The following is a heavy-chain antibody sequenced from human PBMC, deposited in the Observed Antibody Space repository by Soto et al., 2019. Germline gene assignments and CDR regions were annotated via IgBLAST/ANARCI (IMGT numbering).Heavy chain of an antibody. CDR2: INPNSGGT. D-gene: IGHD3-22*01. J-gene: IGHJ3*02. Sequence: QVQLVQSGAEVKKPGASVKVSCKASGYTFTGYYMHWVRQAPGQGLEWMGWINPNSGGTNYAQKLQGRVTMTRDTSISTAFRELSSLRSDDTAVYYCALHSHYYDSSGYYLDAFDIWGQGTMVTGSS. CDR3: ALHSHYYDSSGYYLDAFDI. V-gene: IGHV1-2*02. CDR1: GYTFTGYY.